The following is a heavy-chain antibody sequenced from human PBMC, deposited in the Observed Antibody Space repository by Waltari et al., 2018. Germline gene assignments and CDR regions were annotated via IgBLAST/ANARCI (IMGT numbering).Heavy chain of an antibody. J-gene: IGHJ4*02. Sequence: QVQLVQSGAAVKKPGASVKVSCQASGYTFTSFDLHWVRQATGPGLEWMGWMNPNSGDTGYAQKFQGRVTMTRNTSISSAYMELSSLRSEDTAVYYCARGLVAHSHVDYWGQGTLVTVSS. V-gene: IGHV1-8*01. CDR1: GYTFTSFD. D-gene: IGHD2-8*02. CDR3: ARGLVAHSHVDY. CDR2: MNPNSGDT.